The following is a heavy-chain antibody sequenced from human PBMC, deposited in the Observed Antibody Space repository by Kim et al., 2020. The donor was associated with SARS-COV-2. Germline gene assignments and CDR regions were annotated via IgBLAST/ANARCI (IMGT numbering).Heavy chain of an antibody. CDR1: GYTFTSYG. Sequence: ASVKVSCKASGYTFTSYGISWVRQAPGQGLEWMGWISAYNGNTNYAQKLQGRVTMTTDTSTSTAYMELRSLRSDDTAVYYCARDRDRIVGAHYDGPDYWGQGTLVTVSS. V-gene: IGHV1-18*01. CDR2: ISAYNGNT. J-gene: IGHJ4*02. D-gene: IGHD1-26*01. CDR3: ARDRDRIVGAHYDGPDY.